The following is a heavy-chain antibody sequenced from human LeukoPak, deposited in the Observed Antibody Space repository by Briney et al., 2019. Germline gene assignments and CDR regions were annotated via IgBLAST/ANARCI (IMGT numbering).Heavy chain of an antibody. Sequence: PGGSLRLSCAASGFTFSNAWMSWVRQAPGKGLEWVGRIKSKTDGGTTDYAAPVKGRFTIPRDDSKNTLYLQMNSLKTEDTAVYYCTTKPDIVVVPAVNYYYYGMDVWGQGTTVTVSS. CDR1: GFTFSNAW. V-gene: IGHV3-15*01. J-gene: IGHJ6*02. CDR3: TTKPDIVVVPAVNYYYYGMDV. CDR2: IKSKTDGGTT. D-gene: IGHD2-2*01.